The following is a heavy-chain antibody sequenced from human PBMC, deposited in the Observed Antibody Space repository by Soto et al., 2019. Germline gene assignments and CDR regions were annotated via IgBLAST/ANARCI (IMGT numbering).Heavy chain of an antibody. CDR2: INAGNGGT. CDR1: GYTFANYG. CDR3: ARTGHSGSYDF. D-gene: IGHD3-22*01. Sequence: ASVKVSCKASGYTFANYGIHWVRQAPGQRLEWMGWINAGNGGTKYSENFQGRVTITRDTSASTVYLGLSSLSSEDTTSYYCARTGHSGSYDFWGQGTLVTVSS. V-gene: IGHV1-3*01. J-gene: IGHJ4*02.